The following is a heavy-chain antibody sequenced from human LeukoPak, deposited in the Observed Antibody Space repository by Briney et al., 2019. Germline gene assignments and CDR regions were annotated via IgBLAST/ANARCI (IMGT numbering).Heavy chain of an antibody. V-gene: IGHV4-34*01. CDR2: IDHSGSS. J-gene: IGHJ4*02. D-gene: IGHD3-3*01. CDR3: ARGLEDRISIFGVVKFYYFDF. CDR1: GGSFSNYY. Sequence: PSETLSLTCAVYGGSFSNYYWTWIRQPPATGLEWIGEIDHSGSSHYNPSLKSRVTISVDTSKNQLSLKLSSVTAADTAVYYCARGLEDRISIFGVVKFYYFDFWGQGTLVTVSS.